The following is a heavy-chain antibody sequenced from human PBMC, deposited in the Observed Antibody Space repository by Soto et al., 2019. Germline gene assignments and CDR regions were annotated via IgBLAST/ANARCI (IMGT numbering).Heavy chain of an antibody. CDR2: IWYDGSNK. CDR3: ARTEYDSSGWFSAEYFQH. CDR1: GFTFSSYG. D-gene: IGHD6-19*01. Sequence: PGGSLRLSCAASGFTFSSYGMHWVRQAPGKGLEWVAVIWYDGSNKYYADSVKGRFTISRDNSKNTLYLQMNSLRAEDTAVYYCARTEYDSSGWFSAEYFQHWGQGTLVTVSS. V-gene: IGHV3-33*01. J-gene: IGHJ1*01.